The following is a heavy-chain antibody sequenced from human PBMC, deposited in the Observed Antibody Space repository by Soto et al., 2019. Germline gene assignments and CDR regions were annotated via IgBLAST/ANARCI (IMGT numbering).Heavy chain of an antibody. CDR2: IFPGESDT. V-gene: IGHV5-51*01. D-gene: IGHD2-15*01. J-gene: IGHJ4*02. CDR1: GYSFTSHW. CDR3: ARSPSGLLAFDY. Sequence: PGDSLKISCKGSGYSFTSHWIGWVRQMPGKGLECMGIIFPGESDTRYSPSFQGQVTISADKSTNTAYLQWSSLKASDTAVYYCARSPSGLLAFDYWGQGTLVTVS.